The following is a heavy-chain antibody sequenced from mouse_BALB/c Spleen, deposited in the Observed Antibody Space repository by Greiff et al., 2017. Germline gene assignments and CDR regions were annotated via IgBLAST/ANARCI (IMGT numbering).Heavy chain of an antibody. V-gene: IGHV14-4*02. J-gene: IGHJ3*01. CDR1: GFNIKDYY. Sequence: VQLQQSGAELVRSGASVKLSCTASGFNIKDYYMHWVKQRPEQGLEWIGWIDPENGDTEYAPKFQGKATMTADTSSNTAYLQLSSLTSEDTAVYYCTHYYGSSYGFAYWGQGTLVTVSA. CDR3: THYYGSSYGFAY. D-gene: IGHD1-1*01. CDR2: IDPENGDT.